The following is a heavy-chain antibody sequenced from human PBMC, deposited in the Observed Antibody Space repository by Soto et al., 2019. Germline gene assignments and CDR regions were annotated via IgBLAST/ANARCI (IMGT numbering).Heavy chain of an antibody. J-gene: IGHJ6*04. CDR3: ASLGFSCWSEYYYYGRDF. CDR1: GYSFTSYW. Sequence: RGESLKISCKGSGYSFTSYWIGWVRQMPGKGLEWMGIIYPGDSDTRYSPSFQGQVTISADKSISTAYLQWSSLKASDTAMYYCASLGFSCWSEYYYYGRDFGAKGTTDPVSA. D-gene: IGHD2-15*01. V-gene: IGHV5-51*01. CDR2: IYPGDSDT.